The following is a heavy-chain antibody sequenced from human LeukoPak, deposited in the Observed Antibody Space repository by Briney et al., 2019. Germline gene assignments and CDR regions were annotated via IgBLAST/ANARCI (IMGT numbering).Heavy chain of an antibody. D-gene: IGHD6-19*01. J-gene: IGHJ4*02. CDR1: GYTLTELS. Sequence: ASVKVSCKVSGYTLTELSMHWVRQAPAKGLEWMGGFDPEDGETIYAQKFQGRVTMTEDTSTDTAYMELSSLRSEDTAVYYCATALIPYSSGWSSVRDYWGQGTLVTVSS. V-gene: IGHV1-24*01. CDR3: ATALIPYSSGWSSVRDY. CDR2: FDPEDGET.